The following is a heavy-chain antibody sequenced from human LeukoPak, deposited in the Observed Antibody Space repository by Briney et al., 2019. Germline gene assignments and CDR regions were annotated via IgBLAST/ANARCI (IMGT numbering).Heavy chain of an antibody. CDR2: IYPGDSDT. D-gene: IGHD6-19*01. Sequence: GESLKISCKGSGYSFTSYWIGWVRQMPGKGLEWMGIIYPGDSDTRYSPSFQGQVTISADKSISTAYLQWSSLKASDTAMYYCARLKQEGREWLVRVAFDIWGQGTMVTVSS. J-gene: IGHJ3*02. V-gene: IGHV5-51*01. CDR3: ARLKQEGREWLVRVAFDI. CDR1: GYSFTSYW.